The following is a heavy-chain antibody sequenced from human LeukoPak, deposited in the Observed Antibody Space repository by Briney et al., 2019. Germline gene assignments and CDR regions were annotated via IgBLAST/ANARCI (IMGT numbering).Heavy chain of an antibody. CDR1: GYTFTGYD. Sequence: GASVKVSCKASGYTFTGYDINWVRQATGQKLEWMGWMNPNSGNTGYAQNFQGRVTMTRNTSISTAYMELSSLRSEDTAVYYCARVAPRERLFSTHYYGSGTSWFDPWGQGTLVTVSS. V-gene: IGHV1-8*01. J-gene: IGHJ5*02. D-gene: IGHD3-10*01. CDR2: MNPNSGNT. CDR3: ARVAPRERLFSTHYYGSGTSWFDP.